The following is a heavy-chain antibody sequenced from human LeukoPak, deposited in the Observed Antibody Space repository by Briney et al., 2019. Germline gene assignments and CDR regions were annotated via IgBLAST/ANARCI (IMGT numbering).Heavy chain of an antibody. CDR1: GFTFSSYG. J-gene: IGHJ4*02. CDR2: ISYDGSNI. Sequence: GGSLRLSCAASGFTFSSYGMHWVRQAPGKGLEWVAVISYDGSNIYYADSVKGRFTISRDNSKNTLYLQMNSLRAEDTAVYYCAKGGQPGYYDSSGYLFDYWGQGTWSPPPQ. D-gene: IGHD3-22*01. V-gene: IGHV3-30*18. CDR3: AKGGQPGYYDSSGYLFDY.